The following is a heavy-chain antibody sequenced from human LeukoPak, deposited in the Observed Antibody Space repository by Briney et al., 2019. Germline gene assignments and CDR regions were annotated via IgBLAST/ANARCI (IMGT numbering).Heavy chain of an antibody. CDR1: GFTFSSYA. Sequence: PGGSLRLSCAASGFTFSSYAMSWARQAPGKRLEWVSAISGGAGNTYYADSVKGRFTISRDNSKNTLYLQMNSLRAEDTAVYYCAPDLRGAAWSLDYWGQGTLVTVSS. CDR2: ISGGAGNT. D-gene: IGHD2-15*01. V-gene: IGHV3-23*01. CDR3: APDLRGAAWSLDY. J-gene: IGHJ4*02.